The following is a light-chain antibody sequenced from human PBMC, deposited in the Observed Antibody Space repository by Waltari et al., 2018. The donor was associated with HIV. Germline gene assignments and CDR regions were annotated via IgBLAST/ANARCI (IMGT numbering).Light chain of an antibody. J-gene: IGKJ3*01. CDR2: DAS. CDR3: QQFHSLPLT. CDR1: QDIGNH. Sequence: DLHMTQSPSSLSASVGGKVTITCRASQDIGNHLSWYRQRPGRGPELLIYDASTLEAGVPSKFNGRGSGTTFTFVISSLRPEDSATYFCQQFHSLPLTFGPGTTVDIK. V-gene: IGKV1-33*01.